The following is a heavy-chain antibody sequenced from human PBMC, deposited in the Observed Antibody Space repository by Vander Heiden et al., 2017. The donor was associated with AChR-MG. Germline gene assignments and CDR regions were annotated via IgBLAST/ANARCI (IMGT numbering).Heavy chain of an antibody. D-gene: IGHD3-10*01. CDR2: NNHSGST. CDR3: ARGSLRVTMVRGVIRRNWFDP. V-gene: IGHV4-34*01. Sequence: QVQLQQWGAGLLKPSETLSLTCAVYGGSFSGYYWSWIRQPPGKGLEWIGENNHSGSTNYNPSLKSRVTIAVDTSKNQFSLKLSSVTAADTAVYYCARGSLRVTMVRGVIRRNWFDPWGHGPLVAVSS. CDR1: GGSFSGYY. J-gene: IGHJ5*02.